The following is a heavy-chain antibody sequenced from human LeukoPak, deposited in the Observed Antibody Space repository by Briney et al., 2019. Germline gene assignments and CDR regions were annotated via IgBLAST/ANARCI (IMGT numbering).Heavy chain of an antibody. CDR2: IYYRGSS. J-gene: IGHJ5*02. Sequence: SETLSLTCTVSGGSISSHYWSWIRQPPGKGLEWIGYIYYRGSSKYNPSLKSRVTISVDTSKNQFSLKLSSVTAADTAVYYCARLYDSSGYTNWLDPWGQGTLGTVSS. CDR3: ARLYDSSGYTNWLDP. CDR1: GGSISSHY. V-gene: IGHV4-59*11. D-gene: IGHD3-22*01.